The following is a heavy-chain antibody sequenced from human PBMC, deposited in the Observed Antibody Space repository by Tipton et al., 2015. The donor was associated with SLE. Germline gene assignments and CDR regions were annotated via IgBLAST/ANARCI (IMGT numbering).Heavy chain of an antibody. Sequence: SLRLSCAASGFTFNIYAMSWVRQAPGKGLEWVSGISGSGETTFHADSVKGRFSISRDNSNNTLYLQMNSLRAEDTAVYYCAKDKSWSYYFDYWGLGTLVTVSS. CDR2: ISGSGETT. J-gene: IGHJ4*02. CDR3: AKDKSWSYYFDY. D-gene: IGHD2-15*01. V-gene: IGHV3-23*01. CDR1: GFTFNIYA.